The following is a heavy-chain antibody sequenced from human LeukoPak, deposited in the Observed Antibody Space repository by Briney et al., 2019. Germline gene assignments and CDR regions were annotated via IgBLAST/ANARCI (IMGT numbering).Heavy chain of an antibody. Sequence: SGGSLRLSCAASGFTFSSYSMNWVRQAPGKGLEWVSSISSSSSYIYYADSVKGRFTISRDNAKNSLYLQMNSLRAEDTAVYYCAKEVGYDSSGYDDYWGQGTLVTVSS. CDR2: ISSSSSYI. J-gene: IGHJ4*02. V-gene: IGHV3-21*04. CDR1: GFTFSSYS. D-gene: IGHD3-22*01. CDR3: AKEVGYDSSGYDDY.